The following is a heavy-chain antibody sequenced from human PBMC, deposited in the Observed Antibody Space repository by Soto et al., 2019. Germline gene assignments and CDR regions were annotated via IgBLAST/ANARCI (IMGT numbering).Heavy chain of an antibody. J-gene: IGHJ5*01. V-gene: IGHV3-64*01. D-gene: IGHD6-13*01. CDR3: ARGGAYSSSWFHS. Sequence: EVQLVESGGGLVQPGGSLRLSCTASGFTFSSYALHWVRQAPGKGLEYVSTISTNGGSTYYANSVKGRFTISRDNSKNTLYLQMGSLRPEDMGVYYCARGGAYSSSWFHSWGQGTLATVSS. CDR1: GFTFSSYA. CDR2: ISTNGGST.